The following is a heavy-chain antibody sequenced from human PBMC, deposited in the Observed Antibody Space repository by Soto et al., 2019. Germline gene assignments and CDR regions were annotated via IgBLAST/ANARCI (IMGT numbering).Heavy chain of an antibody. V-gene: IGHV4-59*01. D-gene: IGHD2-15*01. CDR3: ARAYCSGGSCYSLYFDY. CDR1: GGNISSYY. J-gene: IGHJ4*02. CDR2: IYYSGST. Sequence: SSETLSLTCTVSGGNISSYYWSWIRQPPGKGLEWIGYIYYSGSTNYNPSLKIRVTISVDTSKNQFSLKLSSVTAADTAVYYCARAYCSGGSCYSLYFDYWGQGTPVTVSS.